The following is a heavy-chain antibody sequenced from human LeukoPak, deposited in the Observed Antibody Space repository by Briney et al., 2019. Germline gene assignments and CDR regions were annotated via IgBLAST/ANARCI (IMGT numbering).Heavy chain of an antibody. Sequence: KPSEILSLTCTVSGGSINNYYGSWIRQPPRKGLEWIGYIYYNGHTNYNASLKMRVTLSVDTSKNQFSLKLTSVTAADTAVYFCARGDGYNDAVDYWGQGTLVTVSS. CDR1: GGSINNYY. D-gene: IGHD5-24*01. CDR3: ARGDGYNDAVDY. CDR2: IYYNGHT. V-gene: IGHV4-59*01. J-gene: IGHJ4*02.